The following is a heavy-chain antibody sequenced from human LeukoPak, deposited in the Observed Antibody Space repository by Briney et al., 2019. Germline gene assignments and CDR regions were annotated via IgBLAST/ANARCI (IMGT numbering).Heavy chain of an antibody. J-gene: IGHJ4*02. V-gene: IGHV1-8*01. D-gene: IGHD6-13*01. CDR2: INPNSVNT. CDR3: ARGSWYRDY. Sequence: ASVKXSCKASGYTFTRYDINGVRQATGQGLECMGCINPNSVNTGYSQKFQGTLTMTRHTSITTAYMELSSLRSEDTAVYYCARGSWYRDYWGQGTLVTVSS. CDR1: GYTFTRYD.